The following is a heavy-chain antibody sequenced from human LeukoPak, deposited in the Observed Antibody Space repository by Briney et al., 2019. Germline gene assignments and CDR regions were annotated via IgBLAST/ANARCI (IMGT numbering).Heavy chain of an antibody. CDR3: ARETNTIFGPSGD. Sequence: GGSLRLSCAASGFTFSNYAMNWVRQAPGKGLEWVSTISGGGGSTYYADSVKGRFTISRDNAKNSLYLQMNSLRAEDTAVYYCARETNTIFGPSGDWGQGTLVTVSS. CDR2: ISGGGGST. J-gene: IGHJ4*02. V-gene: IGHV3-23*01. D-gene: IGHD3-3*01. CDR1: GFTFSNYA.